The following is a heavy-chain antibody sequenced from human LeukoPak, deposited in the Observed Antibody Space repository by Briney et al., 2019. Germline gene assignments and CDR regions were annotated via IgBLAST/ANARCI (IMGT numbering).Heavy chain of an antibody. CDR1: GFTFSSYW. V-gene: IGHV3-74*01. J-gene: IGHJ3*02. CDR2: INSDGSST. Sequence: PGGSLRVSCAASGFTFSSYWMHWVRQAPGKGLVWVSRINSDGSSTSYADSVKGRFAISRDNAKNTLYLQMNSLRAEDMAVYYCARDVYYGSGSYSNDAFDIWGQGTMVTVSS. D-gene: IGHD3-10*01. CDR3: ARDVYYGSGSYSNDAFDI.